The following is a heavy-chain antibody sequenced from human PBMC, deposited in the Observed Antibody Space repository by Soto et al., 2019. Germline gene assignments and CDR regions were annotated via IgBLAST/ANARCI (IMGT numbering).Heavy chain of an antibody. J-gene: IGHJ4*02. D-gene: IGHD2-15*01. CDR1: GGSISSYY. CDR2: IYYSGST. Sequence: QVQLQESGPGLVKPSETLSLTCTVSGGSISSYYWSWIRQPPGKGLEWIGYIYYSGSTNYNPSLKRRVTITVDTSKSQSPLKLSSVTAADTAVYYCARRYGGTFDYWGQGTLVTVSS. V-gene: IGHV4-59*08. CDR3: ARRYGGTFDY.